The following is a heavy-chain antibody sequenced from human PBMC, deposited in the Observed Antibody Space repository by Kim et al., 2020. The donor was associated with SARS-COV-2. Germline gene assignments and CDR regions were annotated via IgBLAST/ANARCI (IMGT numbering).Heavy chain of an antibody. Sequence: GGSLRLSCAASGFTFTSYSLNWVRQAPGKGLEWVSSISSSSSYIYYADSVKGRFTISRDNAKNSLYLQMNSLRGEDTAVYYCASFGDYESRTFDIWGQGTMVTVSS. CDR3: ASFGDYESRTFDI. V-gene: IGHV3-21*01. CDR2: ISSSSSYI. J-gene: IGHJ3*02. CDR1: GFTFTSYS. D-gene: IGHD4-17*01.